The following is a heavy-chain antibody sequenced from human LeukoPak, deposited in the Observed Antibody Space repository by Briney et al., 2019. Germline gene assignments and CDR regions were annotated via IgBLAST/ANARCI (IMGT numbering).Heavy chain of an antibody. J-gene: IGHJ4*02. Sequence: GSLRLSCAASGFTFSSYGMHWVRQAPGKGLEWVAVIWYDGSNKYYADSVKGRFTISRDNSKNTLYLQMNSLRAEDTAVYYCARVGARYCSGGSCYGDLGYRGQGTLVTVSS. CDR1: GFTFSSYG. D-gene: IGHD2-15*01. CDR3: ARVGARYCSGGSCYGDLGY. V-gene: IGHV3-33*01. CDR2: IWYDGSNK.